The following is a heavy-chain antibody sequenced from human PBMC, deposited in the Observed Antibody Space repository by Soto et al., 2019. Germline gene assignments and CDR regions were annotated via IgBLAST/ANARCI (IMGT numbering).Heavy chain of an antibody. J-gene: IGHJ4*01. CDR1: VVSIIDTSYY. Sequence: SETLTLSCNVSVVSIIDTSYYWGWIRQPPGKGLEWIGTIYFNGNTFYNPSLKSRLTISVETSKNQISLRLTSVTAADTAVYYCARQGSYWGQGTLVTVSS. V-gene: IGHV4-39*01. CDR2: IYFNGNT. CDR3: ARQGSY.